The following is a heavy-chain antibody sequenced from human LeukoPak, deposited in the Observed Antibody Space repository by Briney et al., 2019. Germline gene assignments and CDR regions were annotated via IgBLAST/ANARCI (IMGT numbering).Heavy chain of an antibody. CDR1: GFTFRTFV. J-gene: IGHJ5*02. V-gene: IGHV3-23*01. Sequence: GGSLRLSCAASGFTFRTFVMTWVRQAPGKGLEWVSAIGADGRSTDYADSVKGRFTISRDISKNTLYLQMNSLRAEDTALYYCTRRVGGTPDHWGLGTLVTVSS. D-gene: IGHD1-26*01. CDR2: IGADGRST. CDR3: TRRVGGTPDH.